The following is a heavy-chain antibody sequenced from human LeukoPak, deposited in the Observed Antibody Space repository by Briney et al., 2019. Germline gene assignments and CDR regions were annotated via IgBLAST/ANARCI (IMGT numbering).Heavy chain of an antibody. V-gene: IGHV1-18*01. J-gene: IGHJ5*02. Sequence: ASVTVSCKASGYTFTSYGISWVRQAPGQRLEWMGWISAYNGNTNYAQKLQGRVTMTTDTSTSTACMELRSLRSDDTAVYYCARVPPLGYCSSTSCYAFADWFDPWGQGTLVTVSS. D-gene: IGHD2-2*01. CDR3: ARVPPLGYCSSTSCYAFADWFDP. CDR1: GYTFTSYG. CDR2: ISAYNGNT.